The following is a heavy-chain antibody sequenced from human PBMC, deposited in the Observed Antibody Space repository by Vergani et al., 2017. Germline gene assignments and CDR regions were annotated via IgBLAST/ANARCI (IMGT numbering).Heavy chain of an antibody. D-gene: IGHD2-2*01. Sequence: QVQLVESGGGVVQPGRSLRLSCAASGFTFSSYGMHWVRQAPGKGLEWVAVISYDGSNKYYADSVKGRFTISRDNSKNTLYLQMNSLRAEDTAVYYCAKAGPAVTIYWYFDLWGRGTLVTVSS. J-gene: IGHJ2*01. V-gene: IGHV3-30*18. CDR3: AKAGPAVTIYWYFDL. CDR1: GFTFSSYG. CDR2: ISYDGSNK.